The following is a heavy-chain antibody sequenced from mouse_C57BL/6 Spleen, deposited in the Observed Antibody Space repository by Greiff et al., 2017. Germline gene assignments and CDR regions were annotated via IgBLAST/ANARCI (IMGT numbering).Heavy chain of an antibody. CDR1: GYTFTSYW. Sequence: QVQLQQSGAELVKPGASVKLSCKASGYTFTSYWMHWVKQRPGQGLEWIGMIHPNSGSTNYNSKFKSKATLTVDKSSSTAYMQLSSLTSEDSAVYYCARAGYFDVWGTGTTVTVSS. CDR3: ARAGYFDV. J-gene: IGHJ1*03. V-gene: IGHV1-64*01. CDR2: IHPNSGST.